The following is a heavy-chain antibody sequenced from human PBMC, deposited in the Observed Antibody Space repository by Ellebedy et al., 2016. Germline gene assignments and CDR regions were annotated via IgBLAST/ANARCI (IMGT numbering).Heavy chain of an antibody. CDR2: IYYSGTT. D-gene: IGHD5-24*01. J-gene: IGHJ3*02. V-gene: IGHV4-61*08. CDR3: ARLKDGYIVAI. Sequence: SETLSLTCAVSGGSISSGGYSWSWIRQSPGKGLEWIGYIYYSGTTTYNPSLKDRVAMSVDTSRSQFSLNLGSVTAADTAVYYCARLKDGYIVAIWGPGTTVTVSS. CDR1: GGSISSGGYS.